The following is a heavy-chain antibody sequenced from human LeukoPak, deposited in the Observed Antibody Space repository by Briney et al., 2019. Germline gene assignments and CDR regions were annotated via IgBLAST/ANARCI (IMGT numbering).Heavy chain of an antibody. V-gene: IGHV7-4-1*02. CDR3: ARGELVTPIGY. D-gene: IGHD2-21*02. CDR1: GYTFTSYA. J-gene: IGHJ4*02. CDR2: INTNTGNP. Sequence: ASVKVSCEASGYTFTSYAMDWVRQAPGQGLEWMGWINTNTGNPTYARGFTGRFVFSLDTSVSTAYLQISSLKAEDTAVYYCARGELVTPIGYWGQGTLVTVSS.